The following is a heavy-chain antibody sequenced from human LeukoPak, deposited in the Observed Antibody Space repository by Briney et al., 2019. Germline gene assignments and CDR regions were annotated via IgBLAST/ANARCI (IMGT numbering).Heavy chain of an antibody. CDR3: ARDVGSYFDY. CDR2: IYYSGST. V-gene: IGHV4-59*01. CDR1: GGSISSYY. J-gene: IGHJ4*02. D-gene: IGHD3-10*01. Sequence: SETLSLTCTVSGGSISSYYWSWIRQPPGKGLEWIGYIYYSGSTNYNPSPKSRVTISVDTSKNQFSLKLSSVTAADTAVYYCARDVGSYFDYWGQGTLVTVSS.